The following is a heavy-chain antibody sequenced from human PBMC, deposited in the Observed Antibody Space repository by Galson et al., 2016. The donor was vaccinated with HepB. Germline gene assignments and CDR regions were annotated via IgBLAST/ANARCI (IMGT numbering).Heavy chain of an antibody. CDR2: ISTSSSYI. J-gene: IGHJ4*02. D-gene: IGHD3-16*01. CDR3: AGEGESVDDPLTFPDY. Sequence: SLRLSCAASGFTFSRYSMQWVRQAPGKGLEWISSISTSSSYIYYADSVEGRFTISRDNAKNSLFLQMSSLRVEDTAIYYCAGEGESVDDPLTFPDYWGQGTLVTVSS. CDR1: GFTFSRYS. V-gene: IGHV3-21*01.